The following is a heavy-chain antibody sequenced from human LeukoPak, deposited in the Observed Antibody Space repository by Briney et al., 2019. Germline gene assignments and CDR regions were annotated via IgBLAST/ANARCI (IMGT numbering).Heavy chain of an antibody. J-gene: IGHJ4*02. CDR1: GFTFSSYC. CDR3: ANALPSITIPRPQHFDY. D-gene: IGHD3-3*01. V-gene: IGHV3-48*01. Sequence: QVGGSLRLSCAASGFTFSSYCMNWVRQAPGKGLEWVSYISSSSSTIYYADSVKGRFTISRDNTKKSLYLQMNSLRAEDTAVYYCANALPSITIPRPQHFDYWGQGTRVTVSS. CDR2: ISSSSSTI.